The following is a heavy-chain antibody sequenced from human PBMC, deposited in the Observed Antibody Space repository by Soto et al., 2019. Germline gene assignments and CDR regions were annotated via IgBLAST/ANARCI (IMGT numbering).Heavy chain of an antibody. Sequence: QVQLVQSGAEVKKPGSSVKVSCKASGGPFSSYAISWVRQAPGQGLEWMGGIIPIFGTANYAQKFQGRVTITADKSTSTAYMELSSLRSEDTAVYYCARLPRITGTTGFFDYWGQGTLVTVSS. CDR1: GGPFSSYA. CDR2: IIPIFGTA. D-gene: IGHD1-20*01. V-gene: IGHV1-69*06. J-gene: IGHJ4*02. CDR3: ARLPRITGTTGFFDY.